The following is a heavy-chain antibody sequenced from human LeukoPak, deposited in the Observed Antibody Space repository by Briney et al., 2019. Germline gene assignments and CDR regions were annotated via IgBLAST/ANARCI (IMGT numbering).Heavy chain of an antibody. D-gene: IGHD3-22*01. CDR2: INSDGSST. CDR1: GFTFSSYS. Sequence: GGSLRLSCAASGFTFSSYSMNWVRQAPGKGLVWVSRINSDGSSTNYADSVKGRFTISRDNAKNTLYLQMNSLRAEDTAVYYCARDINYYDSSGYYKDYWGQGTLVTVSS. CDR3: ARDINYYDSSGYYKDY. J-gene: IGHJ4*02. V-gene: IGHV3-74*01.